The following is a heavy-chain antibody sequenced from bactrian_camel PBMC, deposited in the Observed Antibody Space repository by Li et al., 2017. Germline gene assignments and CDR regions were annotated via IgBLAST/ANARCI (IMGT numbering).Heavy chain of an antibody. V-gene: IGHV3S35*01. Sequence: DVQLVESGGGSVQAGGSLRLSCAASGFTFSTWAMSWVRQAPGKGLEWVSRIKSDGGTTYYADSVKGRFTISRDNAKNTAHLQMNSLKPEDTAVYYCVSDFSPSSINTIGNWGQGTQVTVS. D-gene: IGHD2*01. CDR2: IKSDGGTT. CDR3: VSDFSPSSINTIGN. J-gene: IGHJ6*01. CDR1: GFTFSTWA.